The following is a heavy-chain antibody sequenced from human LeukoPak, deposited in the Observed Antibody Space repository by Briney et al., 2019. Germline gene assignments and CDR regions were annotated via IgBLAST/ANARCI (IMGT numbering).Heavy chain of an antibody. J-gene: IGHJ4*02. CDR2: IKHDGSEQ. CDR1: GFTLSTYW. Sequence: GGSLRLSCAASGFTLSTYWVSWVRQAPGKGLEWVANIKHDGSEQYYVDSVKGRFTISRHNAKNSLYLQMNSLRVEDTAVYYCARSPTYYDFWSGYKFYDYWGQGTLVTVSS. CDR3: ARSPTYYDFWSGYKFYDY. D-gene: IGHD3-3*01. V-gene: IGHV3-7*01.